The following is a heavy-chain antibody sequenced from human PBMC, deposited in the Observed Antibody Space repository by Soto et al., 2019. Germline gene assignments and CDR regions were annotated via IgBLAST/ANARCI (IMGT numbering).Heavy chain of an antibody. D-gene: IGHD2-2*02. J-gene: IGHJ4*02. Sequence: PGESLKVSCKSSGYRFSNYWIAWLRQMPGKGLEWMGIIYPAASDARYSPSFQGQVTISVDNSISTAYLQWSSLKASDTAMYYCARLLCLSTSCYTGSRHFFYYCGQGALVTVSS. V-gene: IGHV5-51*01. CDR3: ARLLCLSTSCYTGSRHFFYY. CDR2: IYPAASDA. CDR1: GYRFSNYW.